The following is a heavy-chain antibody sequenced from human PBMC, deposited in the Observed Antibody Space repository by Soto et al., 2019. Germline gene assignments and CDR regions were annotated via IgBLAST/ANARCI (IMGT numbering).Heavy chain of an antibody. V-gene: IGHV3-21*01. J-gene: IGHJ4*02. CDR1: GFTFSSYS. CDR2: ISSSSSYI. CDR3: ARDKRQLVAPWQQFDY. D-gene: IGHD6-6*01. Sequence: PGGSLRLSCAASGFTFSSYSMNWVRQAPGKGLEWVSSISSSSSYIYYADSVKGRFTISRDNAKNSLYLQMNSLRAEDTAVYYCARDKRQLVAPWQQFDYWGQGTLVTVSS.